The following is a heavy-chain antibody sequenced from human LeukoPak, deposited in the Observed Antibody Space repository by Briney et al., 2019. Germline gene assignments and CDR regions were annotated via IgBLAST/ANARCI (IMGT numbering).Heavy chain of an antibody. J-gene: IGHJ6*03. CDR1: GFTFSRYS. D-gene: IGHD3-22*01. V-gene: IGHV3-21*01. CDR3: ARDYFDSSDYPQTYYYYYMDV. Sequence: GGSLRLSCAASGFTFSRYSMNWVRQAPGKRLECVASISSTSTFIYSADSVKGRFTISRDTAKNSLFLQMNSLRAEDTAIYYCARDYFDSSDYPQTYYYYYMDVWGKGTTVTVSS. CDR2: ISSTSTFI.